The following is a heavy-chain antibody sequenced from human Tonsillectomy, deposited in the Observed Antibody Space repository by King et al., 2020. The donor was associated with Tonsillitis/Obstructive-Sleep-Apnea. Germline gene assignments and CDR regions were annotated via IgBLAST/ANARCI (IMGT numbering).Heavy chain of an antibody. D-gene: IGHD1-26*01. Sequence: VQLVESGGGVVQPGRSLRLSCAASGFTFSSYTMHWVRQAPGKGPEWVALISYDGSNKYYADSVKGRFTISRDNSKNTLYLQMNSLRPEDTAVYYCASREGYFDLWGRGTLVTVSS. J-gene: IGHJ2*01. CDR2: ISYDGSNK. CDR3: ASREGYFDL. V-gene: IGHV3-30*04. CDR1: GFTFSSYT.